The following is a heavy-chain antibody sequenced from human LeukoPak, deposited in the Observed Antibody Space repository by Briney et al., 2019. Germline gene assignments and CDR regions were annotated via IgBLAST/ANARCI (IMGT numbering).Heavy chain of an antibody. CDR1: GFTFSSYS. CDR2: IYSGGST. V-gene: IGHV3-66*01. Sequence: GGSLRLSCAASGFTFSSYSMNWVRQAPGKGLEWVSVIYSGGSTYYADSVKGRFTISRDNSKNTLYLQMNSLRAEDTAVYYCAREFKGYYFDYWGQGTLVTVSS. CDR3: AREFKGYYFDY. J-gene: IGHJ4*02.